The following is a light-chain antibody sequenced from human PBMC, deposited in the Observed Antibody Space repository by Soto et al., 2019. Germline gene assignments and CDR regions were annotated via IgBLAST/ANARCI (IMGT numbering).Light chain of an antibody. J-gene: IGKJ4*01. Sequence: DIQMTQSPSSLSASIGDRITITCRASQSISTYLNWYQQKPGKAPSLLIYGASTLQSGVPSRFSGRGSATDFARTISSLQPEELAAYDCQQTFMTPPLAVGGGTKGEIK. V-gene: IGKV1-39*01. CDR2: GAS. CDR1: QSISTY. CDR3: QQTFMTPPLA.